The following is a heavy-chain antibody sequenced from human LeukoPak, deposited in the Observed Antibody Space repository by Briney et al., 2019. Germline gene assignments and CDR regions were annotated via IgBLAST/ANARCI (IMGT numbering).Heavy chain of an antibody. CDR2: IYSSGST. CDR1: GDSISRSLYY. CDR3: ARADTIPAATWSVGFVY. V-gene: IGHV4-39*07. Sequence: SETLSLTCTVSGDSISRSLYYWGWIRQPPGRGLEWIGNIYSSGSTYYNPSLKSRVTISVDRSKNQFSLKLSSVTAADTAVYYCARADTIPAATWSVGFVYWGQGTLVTVSS. J-gene: IGHJ4*02. D-gene: IGHD2-2*01.